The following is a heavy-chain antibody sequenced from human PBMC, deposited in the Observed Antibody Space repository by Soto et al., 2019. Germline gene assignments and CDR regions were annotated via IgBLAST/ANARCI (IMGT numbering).Heavy chain of an antibody. J-gene: IGHJ6*02. CDR2: ISYDGSNK. V-gene: IGHV3-30*18. CDR1: GFTFSSYG. D-gene: IGHD4-17*01. Sequence: GGSLRLSCAASGFTFSSYGMHWVRQAPGKGLEWVAVISYDGSNKYYADSVKGRFTISRDNSKNTLYLQMNSLRAEDTAVYYCANDLRGDYLGYYYGMDVWGQGTTVTVSS. CDR3: ANDLRGDYLGYYYGMDV.